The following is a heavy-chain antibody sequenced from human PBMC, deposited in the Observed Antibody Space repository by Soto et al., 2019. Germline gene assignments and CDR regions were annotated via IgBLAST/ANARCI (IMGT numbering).Heavy chain of an antibody. CDR2: ISTDNGST. D-gene: IGHD3-9*01. J-gene: IGHJ4*02. CDR1: GYTFSNFG. CDR3: TRDAKYYDIMTGYFVNDY. V-gene: IGHV1-18*01. Sequence: QVQLEQGGGEVKKPGASVKVSCKASGYTFSNFGISWVRQAPGQGLEWMGWISTDNGSTKYTQNLQGRVTMTTDTTTSTAYMELMSLRSDDTAVYYCTRDAKYYDIMTGYFVNDYWGQGTLVTVSS.